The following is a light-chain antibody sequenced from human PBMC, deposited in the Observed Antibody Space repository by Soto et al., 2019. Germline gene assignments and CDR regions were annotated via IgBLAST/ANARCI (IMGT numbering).Light chain of an antibody. V-gene: IGKV1-5*01. CDR1: QSISSW. CDR2: DAS. J-gene: IGKJ1*01. CDR3: QQYNSYSWT. Sequence: DIQMTPSPSTLSASVGDRVTTTCRASQSISSWLAWYQQKPGKAPKLLIYDASSLESGVPSRFSGSGSGTEFTLTISSLQPDDFATCYCQQYNSYSWTFGQGTKVDIK.